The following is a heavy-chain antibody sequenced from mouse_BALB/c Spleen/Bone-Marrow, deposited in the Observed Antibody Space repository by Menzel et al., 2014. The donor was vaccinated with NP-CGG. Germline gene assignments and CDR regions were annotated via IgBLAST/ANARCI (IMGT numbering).Heavy chain of an antibody. J-gene: IGHJ4*01. V-gene: IGHV1S135*01. Sequence: EVQLQQSGPELVKPGASVKVSCKASGYAFSSYNMYWVRQSHGKCLEWIGYIDPYNGDTSYNQKFKGKATLTVDKSSSTAYMHLNSLTSEDSAVYYCAKEARSRYYVLDNWGQGTSVTVSS. CDR2: IDPYNGDT. CDR3: AKEARSRYYVLDN. CDR1: GYAFSSYN.